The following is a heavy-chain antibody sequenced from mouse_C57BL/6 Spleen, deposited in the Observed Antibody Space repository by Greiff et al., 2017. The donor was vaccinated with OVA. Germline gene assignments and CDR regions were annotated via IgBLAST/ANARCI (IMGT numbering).Heavy chain of an antibody. CDR3: TSDGGYDGYWYFDV. J-gene: IGHJ1*03. Sequence: EVMLVESGEGLVKPGGSLKLSCAASGFTFSSYAMSWVRQTPEKRLEWVAYISSGGDYIYYADTVKGRFTISRDNARNTLYLQMSSLKSEDTAMYYCTSDGGYDGYWYFDVWGTGTTVTVSS. V-gene: IGHV5-9-1*02. D-gene: IGHD2-3*01. CDR2: ISSGGDYI. CDR1: GFTFSSYA.